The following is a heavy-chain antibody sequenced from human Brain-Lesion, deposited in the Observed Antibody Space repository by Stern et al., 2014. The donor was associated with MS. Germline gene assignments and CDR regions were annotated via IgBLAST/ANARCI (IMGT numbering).Heavy chain of an antibody. V-gene: IGHV4-39*01. CDR2: IYYRGST. D-gene: IGHD3-10*01. J-gene: IGHJ4*02. CDR1: GGSISSSSYY. CDR3: AKLWLGELPESPFDY. Sequence: VQLVESGPGLVKTSETLSLTCTVSGGSISSSSYYWGWIRQPPGKGLEWIGSIYYRGSTYYNPSLKSRVTISMDTSKNQFSLRLSSVTAADTAVYFCAKLWLGELPESPFDYWGQGTLVTVSS.